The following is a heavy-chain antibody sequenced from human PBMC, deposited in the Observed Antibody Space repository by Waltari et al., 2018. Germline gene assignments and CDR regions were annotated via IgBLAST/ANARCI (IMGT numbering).Heavy chain of an antibody. CDR2: MNPNRGNT. CDR1: GYTFTSYD. Sequence: QVQLVQSGAEVKKPGASVKVSCKASGYTFTSYDINWVRQATGQGLEWMGWMNPNRGNTGYAQKFQGRVTMTRNTSISTAYMELSSLRSEDTAVYYCAIREGYYDSSGYPLYFQHWGQGTLVTVSS. J-gene: IGHJ1*01. V-gene: IGHV1-8*01. D-gene: IGHD3-22*01. CDR3: AIREGYYDSSGYPLYFQH.